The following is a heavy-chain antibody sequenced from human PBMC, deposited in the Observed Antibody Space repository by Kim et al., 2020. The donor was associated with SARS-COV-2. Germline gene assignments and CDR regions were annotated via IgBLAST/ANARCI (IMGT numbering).Heavy chain of an antibody. V-gene: IGHV4-59*01. D-gene: IGHD6-19*01. J-gene: IGHJ5*02. CDR3: ARDRSSGPSPGWFDP. Sequence: PSRESRVTISVDTSKNQFSLKLSSVTAADTAVYYCARDRSSGPSPGWFDPWGQGTLVTVSS.